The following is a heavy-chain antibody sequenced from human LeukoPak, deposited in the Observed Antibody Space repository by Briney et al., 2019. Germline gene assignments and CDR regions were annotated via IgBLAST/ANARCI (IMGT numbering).Heavy chain of an antibody. V-gene: IGHV3-20*04. Sequence: GGSLRLSCAASGXTFDDYGVSWVRQAPGKGLEWVSGINWNGGSTGYADSVKGRFTISRDNAKNSLYLQMNSLRAEDTALYYCARGYCSSTSSYFDYWGQGTLVTVSS. CDR3: ARGYCSSTSSYFDY. J-gene: IGHJ4*02. CDR1: GXTFDDYG. CDR2: INWNGGST. D-gene: IGHD2-2*01.